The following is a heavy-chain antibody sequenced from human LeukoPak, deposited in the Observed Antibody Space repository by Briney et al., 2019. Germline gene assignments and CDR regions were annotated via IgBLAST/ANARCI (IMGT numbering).Heavy chain of an antibody. J-gene: IGHJ4*02. CDR1: GFTFSSYA. CDR3: ARDLSGVTGYTYGRGIDY. V-gene: IGHV3-74*01. CDR2: IYSDGSRT. D-gene: IGHD5-18*01. Sequence: GGSLRLSCAASGFTFSSYAMSWVRHAPGKGLVWVSRIYSDGSRTNYADSVKGRFTISRDNAKTSLYLQMNSLRAEDTAVYYCARDLSGVTGYTYGRGIDYWGQGTLVTVSS.